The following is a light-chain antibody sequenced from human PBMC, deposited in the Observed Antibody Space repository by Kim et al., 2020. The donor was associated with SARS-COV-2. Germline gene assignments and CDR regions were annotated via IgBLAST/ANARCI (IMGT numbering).Light chain of an antibody. Sequence: EVVMTQSPATLSLSPGERATLSCRASQSVGTNVAWYQQKPGQAPQLLIYGASTRAAGIPARFSGSGSGTEFTLTISSLQSEDLAVYSCQQYDDWPPWTFGQGTKLEI. CDR1: QSVGTN. CDR2: GAS. V-gene: IGKV3-15*01. J-gene: IGKJ1*01. CDR3: QQYDDWPPWT.